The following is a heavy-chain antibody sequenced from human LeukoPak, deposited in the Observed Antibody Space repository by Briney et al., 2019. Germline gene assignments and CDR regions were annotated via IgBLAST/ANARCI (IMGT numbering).Heavy chain of an antibody. CDR1: GGSISTSSYY. CDR3: ARQVSDYFYYYMDV. J-gene: IGHJ6*03. Sequence: PSETLSLTCTVSGGSISTSSYYWGWIRQPPGKGLEWIGTIYYSGTTYYNPSLESRVTISEDTPRNRFSLMLSSVTAADTAIYSCARQVSDYFYYYMDVWGEGTTVIVSS. CDR2: IYYSGTT. V-gene: IGHV4-39*01.